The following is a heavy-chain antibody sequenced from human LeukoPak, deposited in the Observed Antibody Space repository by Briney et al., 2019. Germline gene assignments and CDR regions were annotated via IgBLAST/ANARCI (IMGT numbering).Heavy chain of an antibody. CDR3: ARHGAGYCSSTSCYLNPSLYYYYYGMDV. J-gene: IGHJ6*02. D-gene: IGHD2-2*01. CDR2: IYYSGST. Sequence: SETLSLTCTVSGGSISSYYWSWIRQPAGKGLEWIGYIYYSGSTNYNPSLKSRVTISVDTSKNQFSLKLSSVTAADTAVYYCARHGAGYCSSTSCYLNPSLYYYYYGMDVWGQGTTLTVSS. V-gene: IGHV4-59*08. CDR1: GGSISSYY.